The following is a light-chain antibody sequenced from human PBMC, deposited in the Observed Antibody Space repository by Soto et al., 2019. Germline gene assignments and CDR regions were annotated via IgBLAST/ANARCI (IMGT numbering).Light chain of an antibody. CDR1: SGSIASNY. J-gene: IGLJ2*01. V-gene: IGLV6-57*04. CDR3: QSYDSSNVV. Sequence: NFMLTQPHSVSESPGKTVTISCTRSSGSIASNYVQWYQQRPGSAPTTVIYEDNQRPSGVPHRFSGSIDSSSNSASLTISGLTTEDEADYYCQSYDSSNVVFGGGTKLTVL. CDR2: EDN.